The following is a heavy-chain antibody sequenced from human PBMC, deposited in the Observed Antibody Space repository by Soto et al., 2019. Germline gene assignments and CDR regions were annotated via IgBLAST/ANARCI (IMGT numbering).Heavy chain of an antibody. CDR1: GFSLSTSGAA. J-gene: IGHJ5*02. Sequence: QINLIESGPTLVKPTQPLTLTCTFSGFSLSTSGAAVGWVRQPPGRALEWLALIYWDGDKRYNASLGNRLTITKDTSMNQVVLTLTNVDPADTDTYYCAHRATMTIFGLIIDNGIWFDPWGQGTRVIVSS. V-gene: IGHV2-5*02. CDR2: IYWDGDK. CDR3: AHRATMTIFGLIIDNGIWFDP. D-gene: IGHD3-3*01.